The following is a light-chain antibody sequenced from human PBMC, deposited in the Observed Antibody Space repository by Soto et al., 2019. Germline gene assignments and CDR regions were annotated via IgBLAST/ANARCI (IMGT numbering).Light chain of an antibody. CDR2: SNN. J-gene: IGLJ2*01. CDR1: SSNLGSNT. CDR3: ATWDDSLNGPV. V-gene: IGLV1-44*01. Sequence: QPVLTQPPSASGTPGQRVTISCSGSSSNLGSNTVNWYQQLPGTAPKLLIYSNNQRPSGVPDRFSGSKSGTSTSLAISGLQSEDEADYYCATWDDSLNGPVFGGGTKVTVL.